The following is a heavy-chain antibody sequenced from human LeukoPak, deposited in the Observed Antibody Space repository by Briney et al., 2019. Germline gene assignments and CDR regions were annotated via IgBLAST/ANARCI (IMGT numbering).Heavy chain of an antibody. CDR3: ARDSDSSGWSWVY. V-gene: IGHV1-3*01. J-gene: IGHJ4*02. D-gene: IGHD6-19*01. CDR1: GYRFTTDMYT. CDR2: INAGNGNT. Sequence: ASVKVSCKASGYRFTTDMYTIHWLRQAPGHRLEWMGWINAGNGNTKYSQKFQGRVTITGDTSASTVYMELSSLIFEDTAVYYCARDSDSSGWSWVYWGQGTLVTVSS.